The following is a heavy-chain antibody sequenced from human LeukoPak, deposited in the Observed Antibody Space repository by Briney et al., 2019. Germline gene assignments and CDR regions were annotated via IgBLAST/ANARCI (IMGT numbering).Heavy chain of an antibody. V-gene: IGHV3-23*01. J-gene: IGHJ4*02. Sequence: GGSLRLSCAASGFTFSSYAMSWVRQAPGKGLEWVSATSGSGGSTYYADSVKGRFTISRDNSKNTLYLQMNSLGAEDTAVYYCAKDYPDGAAENICFDYWGQGTLVTVSS. CDR2: TSGSGGST. CDR3: AKDYPDGAAENICFDY. CDR1: GFTFSSYA. D-gene: IGHD6-13*01.